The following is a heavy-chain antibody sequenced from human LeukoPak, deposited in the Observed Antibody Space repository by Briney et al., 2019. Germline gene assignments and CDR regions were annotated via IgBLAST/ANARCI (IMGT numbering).Heavy chain of an antibody. V-gene: IGHV5-51*01. CDR1: GYSFTSYW. CDR3: ARRDYYGSGSYYSDAFDI. CDR2: IYPGDSDT. D-gene: IGHD3-10*01. Sequence: GESLKISCKGSGYSFTSYWIGWVRQMPGKGLEWMGIIYPGDSDTRYSPSFQGQVTISADKSISTAYLQWSSLKASDTAMYYCARRDYYGSGSYYSDAFDIWGQGTMVTVSS. J-gene: IGHJ3*02.